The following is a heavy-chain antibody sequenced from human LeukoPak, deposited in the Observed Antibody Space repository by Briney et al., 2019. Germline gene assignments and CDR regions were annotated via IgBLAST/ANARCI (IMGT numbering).Heavy chain of an antibody. CDR3: AKHGESTSPNYIDY. J-gene: IGHJ4*02. V-gene: IGHV3-23*01. CDR1: GFTFSSYA. CDR2: ISGSGSGT. D-gene: IGHD2-2*01. Sequence: GGSLRRSCAASGFTFSSYAMTWVRQAPGKGLEWVSGISGSGSGTDYADSVKGRFTISRDNSKNTLYLQMNSLRAEDTAGYYCAKHGESTSPNYIDYWGQGTLVTVSS.